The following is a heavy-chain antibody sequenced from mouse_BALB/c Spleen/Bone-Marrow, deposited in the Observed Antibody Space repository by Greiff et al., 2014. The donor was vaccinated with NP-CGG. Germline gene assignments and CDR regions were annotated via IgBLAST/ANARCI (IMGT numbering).Heavy chain of an antibody. D-gene: IGHD2-1*01. CDR2: INSNGGSN. CDR3: ARGNYGNYVDYFDY. Sequence: VQLKESGGGLVQPGGSLKLSCAASGFTFSSYGMSWVRQTPDKRLELVASINSNGGSNYYPDSVKGRFTISRDNAKNTLSLQRSSLKSEYTAMYYCARGNYGNYVDYFDYWGQGTTLTVSS. J-gene: IGHJ2*01. V-gene: IGHV5-6-3*01. CDR1: GFTFSSYG.